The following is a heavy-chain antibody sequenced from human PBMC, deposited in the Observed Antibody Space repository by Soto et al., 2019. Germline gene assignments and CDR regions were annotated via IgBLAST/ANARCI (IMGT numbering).Heavy chain of an antibody. V-gene: IGHV3-30-3*01. CDR2: ISYDGTNK. D-gene: IGHD2-8*01. CDR3: AKDVRRELMLYAIPWFDP. CDR1: GFTFSGYA. J-gene: IGHJ5*02. Sequence: GGSLRLSCAASGFTFSGYAMHWVRQAPGKGLEWVAVISYDGTNKYYADSVKGRFTISRDNSNNTLYLQMNSLRAEDTAVYFCAKDVRRELMLYAIPWFDPRGQGTLVTVSS.